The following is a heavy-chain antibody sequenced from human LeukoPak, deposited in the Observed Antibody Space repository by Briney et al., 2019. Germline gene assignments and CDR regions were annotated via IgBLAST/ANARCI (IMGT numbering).Heavy chain of an antibody. V-gene: IGHV1-8*01. CDR3: ARVSSLFGGNQSKYRNGGDY. CDR1: GYTFTSYD. J-gene: IGHJ4*02. Sequence: ASVKVSCKASGYTFTSYDISWVRQATGQGLEWMGRMNPNSGNTDYAQKFQGRVTMTRNTSISTAYMELSSLRSDDTAVYYCARVSSLFGGNQSKYRNGGDYWGQGTLVTVSS. D-gene: IGHD2-15*01. CDR2: MNPNSGNT.